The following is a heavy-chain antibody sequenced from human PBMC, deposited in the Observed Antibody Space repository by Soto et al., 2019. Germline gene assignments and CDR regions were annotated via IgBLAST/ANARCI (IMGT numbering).Heavy chain of an antibody. Sequence: ASVKVSCKASGYTFTSYAMHWVRQAPGQRLEWMGWINAGNGNTKYSQKFQGRVTITRDTSASTAYMELSSLRSEDTAVYYCARVSYYYDSSGYYYEYFQHWGQGTLVTVSS. D-gene: IGHD3-22*01. J-gene: IGHJ1*01. V-gene: IGHV1-3*01. CDR2: INAGNGNT. CDR1: GYTFTSYA. CDR3: ARVSYYYDSSGYYYEYFQH.